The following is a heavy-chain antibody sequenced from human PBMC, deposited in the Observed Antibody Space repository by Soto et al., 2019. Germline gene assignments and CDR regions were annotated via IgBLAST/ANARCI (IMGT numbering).Heavy chain of an antibody. D-gene: IGHD3-10*01. CDR3: AKWSGFGDL. Sequence: LRLSCAASGFTFSSYGITWVRQAPGKGLEWVSGVTGSTGTTHYADSVKGRFTISRDNSKNTVYLQMNSLRAEDTAVYYCAKWSGFGDLWGQGTLVTVSS. V-gene: IGHV3-23*01. CDR2: VTGSTGTT. CDR1: GFTFSSYG. J-gene: IGHJ4*02.